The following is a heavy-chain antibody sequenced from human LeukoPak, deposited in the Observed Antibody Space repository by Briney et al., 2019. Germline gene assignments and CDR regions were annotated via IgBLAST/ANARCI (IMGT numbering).Heavy chain of an antibody. CDR1: GGSISSYY. CDR3: ARLIGSSSSGYYGAFDI. CDR2: IYYSGST. J-gene: IGHJ3*02. D-gene: IGHD3-22*01. Sequence: SETLSLTCTVSGGSISSYYWSWIRQPPGKGLEWIGYIYYSGSTNYNPSLKSRVTISVDTSKNQFSLKLSSVTAADTAVYYRARLIGSSSSGYYGAFDIWGQGTMVTVSS. V-gene: IGHV4-59*08.